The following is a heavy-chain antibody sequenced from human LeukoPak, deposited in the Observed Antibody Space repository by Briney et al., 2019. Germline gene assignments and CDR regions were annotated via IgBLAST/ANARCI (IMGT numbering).Heavy chain of an antibody. D-gene: IGHD3-10*01. V-gene: IGHV3-23*01. CDR1: GFTFSSYG. J-gene: IGHJ4*02. CDR2: ISGSGGST. CDR3: AKGEVRGVIYFDY. Sequence: GGSLRLSCAASGFTFSSYGMSWVRQAPGKGLEWVSAISGSGGSTYYADSVKGRFTISRDNSKNTLYLQMNSLRAEDTAVYYCAKGEVRGVIYFDYWGQGTLVTVSS.